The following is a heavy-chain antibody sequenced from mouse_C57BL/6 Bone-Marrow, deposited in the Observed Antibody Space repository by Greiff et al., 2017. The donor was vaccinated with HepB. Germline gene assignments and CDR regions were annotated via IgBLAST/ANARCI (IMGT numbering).Heavy chain of an antibody. V-gene: IGHV5-12*01. D-gene: IGHD1-1*01. CDR1: GFTFSDYY. J-gene: IGHJ4*01. CDR3: ARHGYYGSSPYAMDY. CDR2: ISNGGGST. Sequence: EVNVVESGGGLVQPGGSLKLSCAASGFTFSDYYMYWVRQTPEKRLEWVAYISNGGGSTYYPDTVKGRFTISRDNAKNTLYLQMSRLKSEDTAMYYCARHGYYGSSPYAMDYWGQGTSVTVSS.